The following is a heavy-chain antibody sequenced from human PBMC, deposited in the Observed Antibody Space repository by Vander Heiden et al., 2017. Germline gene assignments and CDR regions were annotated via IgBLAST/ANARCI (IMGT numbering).Heavy chain of an antibody. CDR2: TYYRSKWYN. V-gene: IGHV6-1*01. CDR3: ARDPNGGTTMDY. CDR1: GDSVSGSRSA. D-gene: IGHD4-17*01. Sequence: QVQLQQSGPGLVKPSQTPSRTCALSGDSVSGSRSAWNRIRQSPSRGLGWLGRTYYRSKWYNDYAVSVKSRITFNPDTSKNQFSLQLNSVTPEDTAVYYCARDPNGGTTMDYWGQGTLVTVSS. J-gene: IGHJ4*02.